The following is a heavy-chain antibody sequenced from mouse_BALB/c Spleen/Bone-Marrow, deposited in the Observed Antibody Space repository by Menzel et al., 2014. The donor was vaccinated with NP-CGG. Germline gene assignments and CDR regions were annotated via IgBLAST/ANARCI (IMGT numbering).Heavy chain of an antibody. J-gene: IGHJ3*01. CDR1: GYAFTNYW. D-gene: IGHD4-1*01. Sequence: QVQLKQSGVELVRPGTSVKVSCKASGYAFTNYWIEWVKQRPGQGLEWIGVINPGSGGINYNEKFKGKATLTADKSSNTAYMQLSSLTSDDSAVYFCARELGRGFAYWGQGTLATVSA. CDR3: ARELGRGFAY. CDR2: INPGSGGI. V-gene: IGHV1-54*01.